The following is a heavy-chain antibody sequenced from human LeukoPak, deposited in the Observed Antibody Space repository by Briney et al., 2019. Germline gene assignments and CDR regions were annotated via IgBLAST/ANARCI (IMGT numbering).Heavy chain of an antibody. D-gene: IGHD3-10*01. CDR1: GFTFSSYS. J-gene: IGHJ4*02. CDR2: ISSSSNYI. CDR3: AREDSYYYGSGSYPFDY. V-gene: IGHV3-21*01. Sequence: GGSLRLSCAASGFTFSSYSMNWVRQAPGKGLEWVSSISSSSNYIYYADSVKGRFTISRDNAKNSLYLQMNSLRAEDTAVYYCAREDSYYYGSGSYPFDYWGQGTLVTVSS.